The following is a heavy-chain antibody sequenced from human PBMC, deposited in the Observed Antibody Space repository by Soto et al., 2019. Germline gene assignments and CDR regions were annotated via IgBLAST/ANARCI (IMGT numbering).Heavy chain of an antibody. CDR1: GGSISSGGYY. J-gene: IGHJ3*02. Sequence: PSETLSLTCTVSGGSISSGGYYWSWIRQHPGKGLEWIGYIYYSGSTYYNPSLKSRVTISVDTSKNQFSLKLSSVTAAATALYYCARAYSSGNKEAFDIWGQGTMVTVSS. V-gene: IGHV4-31*03. CDR2: IYYSGST. D-gene: IGHD3-22*01. CDR3: ARAYSSGNKEAFDI.